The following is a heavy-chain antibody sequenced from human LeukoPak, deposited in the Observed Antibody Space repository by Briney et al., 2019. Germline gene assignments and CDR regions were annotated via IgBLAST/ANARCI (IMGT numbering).Heavy chain of an antibody. J-gene: IGHJ2*01. CDR2: IRYDGSNK. CDR1: GFTFSSYG. CDR3: ASVRTGKNWYFDL. V-gene: IGHV3-30*02. D-gene: IGHD7-27*01. Sequence: GGSLRLSCAASGFTFSSYGMHWVRQAPGKGLEWVAFIRYDGSNKYYADSVKGRFTISRDNSKNTLYLQMNSLRAEDTAVYYCASVRTGKNWYFDLWGRGTLVTVSS.